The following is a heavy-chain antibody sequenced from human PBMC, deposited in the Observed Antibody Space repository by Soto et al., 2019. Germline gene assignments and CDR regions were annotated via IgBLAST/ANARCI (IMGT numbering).Heavy chain of an antibody. J-gene: IGHJ4*02. CDR1: GGSLTNYY. CDR2: VYYRGMT. Sequence: PSETLSLTCSVSGGSLTNYYWTWMRQPPGKGLEWIGYVYYRGMTSYNPSVESRIIMSIDTSRNQFSLSLRSVTAADTAVYYCARILPEGCSDYWSPGILVTVSS. CDR3: ARILPEGCSDY. V-gene: IGHV4-59*01. D-gene: IGHD3-10*02.